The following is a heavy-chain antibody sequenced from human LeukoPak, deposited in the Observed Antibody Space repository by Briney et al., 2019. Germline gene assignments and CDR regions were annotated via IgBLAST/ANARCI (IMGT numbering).Heavy chain of an antibody. V-gene: IGHV1-46*01. CDR1: GYTFTSNY. J-gene: IGHJ4*02. CDR2: INPSAGST. D-gene: IGHD5-18*01. CDR3: LREGHYSYRYFDY. Sequence: ASVKVSCKASGYTFTSNYIHWVRQAPGQGLEWMGIINPSAGSTTYAQKFQGRVTMTRDTSTSTVYMELSSLRSEDTAVYYRLREGHYSYRYFDYWGQGTLVTVSS.